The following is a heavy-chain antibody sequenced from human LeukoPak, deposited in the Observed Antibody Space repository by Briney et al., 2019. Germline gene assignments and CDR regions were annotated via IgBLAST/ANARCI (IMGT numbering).Heavy chain of an antibody. CDR2: ISSSGST. Sequence: SETLSLTCTVSGDSISSGDYYWSWIRQPAGKGLEWIGRISSSGSTNCNPSLKSRVTISVDTSKNQFSLKLSSVTAADTAVYFCARGPYSYDSSGAFDIWGQGTMVTVSS. D-gene: IGHD3-22*01. CDR1: GDSISSGDYY. V-gene: IGHV4-61*02. CDR3: ARGPYSYDSSGAFDI. J-gene: IGHJ3*02.